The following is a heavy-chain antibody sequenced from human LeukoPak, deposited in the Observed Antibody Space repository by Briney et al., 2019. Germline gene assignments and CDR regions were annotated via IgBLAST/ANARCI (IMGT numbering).Heavy chain of an antibody. V-gene: IGHV3-21*01. CDR1: GFTFSSYA. J-gene: IGHJ4*02. CDR3: ARQYYDFWSGFYTADYYFDY. D-gene: IGHD3-3*01. CDR2: ISSRSNYI. Sequence: PGGSLRLSCAASGFTFSSYAMHWVRQAPGKGLEWVSCISSRSNYIQYADSVKGRFTISRDNAQTSLYLEMNSLRGEDSAVYYCARQYYDFWSGFYTADYYFDYWGRGTLVTVSS.